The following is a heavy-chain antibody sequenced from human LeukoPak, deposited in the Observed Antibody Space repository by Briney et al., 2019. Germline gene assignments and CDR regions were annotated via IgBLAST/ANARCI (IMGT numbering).Heavy chain of an antibody. Sequence: PSETLSLTCSVSGGSISSLYWSWIRQPPGKGLEWIGYIYYTESTNYNPSLKSRVTMFVDMSKNQFSLRLICVTAGVTAVYYCASHRAYSSSSPFDYWGQGTLVTVSS. J-gene: IGHJ4*02. CDR2: IYYTEST. CDR3: ASHRAYSSSSPFDY. V-gene: IGHV4-59*08. D-gene: IGHD6-6*01. CDR1: GGSISSLY.